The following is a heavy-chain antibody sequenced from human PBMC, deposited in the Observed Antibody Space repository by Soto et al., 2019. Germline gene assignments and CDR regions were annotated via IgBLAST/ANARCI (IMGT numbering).Heavy chain of an antibody. J-gene: IGHJ6*02. CDR2: IITYNGNT. CDR1: GYTFTTYD. V-gene: IGHV1-18*01. D-gene: IGHD2-8*01. CDR3: ARDPYHVLMVNAPNLYGMDV. Sequence: QVQLVQSGAEVKKPGASVKVSCKASGYTFTTYDISWLRQAPAHGLEWMGRIITYNGNTNYPQSLKGSLTMTTDTSTTTAYMELRSLRSDDTAVYYCARDPYHVLMVNAPNLYGMDVWGQGTTFTVSS.